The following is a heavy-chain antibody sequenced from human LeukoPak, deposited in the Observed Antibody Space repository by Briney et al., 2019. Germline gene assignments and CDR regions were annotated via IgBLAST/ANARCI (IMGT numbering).Heavy chain of an antibody. J-gene: IGHJ4*02. CDR1: GFTSSTYT. D-gene: IGHD5-12*01. CDR2: INGDGRYI. V-gene: IGHV3-21*01. CDR3: VRVWGHSGYDYFPFDY. Sequence: PGGSLRLSCAASGFTSSTYTMNWVRQAPGKGLERVSSINGDGRYIYYADSMKGRFTTSRDNAKNSLYLQMNSLRAEDTAMYYCVRVWGHSGYDYFPFDYWGQGTLVTVSS.